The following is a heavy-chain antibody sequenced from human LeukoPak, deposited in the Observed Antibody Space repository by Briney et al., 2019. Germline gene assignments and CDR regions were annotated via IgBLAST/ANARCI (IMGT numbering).Heavy chain of an antibody. CDR2: ISTSSSYT. V-gene: IGHV3-11*06. Sequence: GGSLRLSCAASGFTFSDYYMSWIRQAPGKGLKWVSYISTSSSYTNYADSVKGRFTISRDNANNSLYLQMNSLRAEDTAVYYCARVGGLAARPFLDYWGQGTLVTVSS. CDR1: GFTFSDYY. J-gene: IGHJ4*02. CDR3: ARVGGLAARPFLDY. D-gene: IGHD6-6*01.